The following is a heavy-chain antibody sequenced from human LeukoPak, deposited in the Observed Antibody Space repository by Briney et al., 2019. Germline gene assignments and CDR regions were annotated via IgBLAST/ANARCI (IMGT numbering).Heavy chain of an antibody. J-gene: IGHJ6*03. V-gene: IGHV4-59*01. CDR1: GGSISSYY. CDR3: ARDARDCSGGSCYHEDYYYYYMDV. CDR2: IYYSWRA. D-gene: IGHD2-15*01. Sequence: SETLSLTCRVSGGSISSYYWSWIRQAPAKGLEWIGYIYYSWRANYNPSLKSRVTISVDTSKNQFSLKLSSVTAADTAVYYCARDARDCSGGSCYHEDYYYYYMDVWGKGTTVTVSS.